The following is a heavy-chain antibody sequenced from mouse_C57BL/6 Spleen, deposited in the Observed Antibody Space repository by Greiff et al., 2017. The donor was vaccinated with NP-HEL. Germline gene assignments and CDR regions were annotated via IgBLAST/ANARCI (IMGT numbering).Heavy chain of an antibody. Sequence: VQLKESGPGLVKPSQSLSLTCSVTGYSITSGYYWNWIRQFPGNKLEWMGYISYDGSNNYNPSLKNRISITRDTSKNQFFLKLNSVTTEDTATYYCAREGTTVGMKGWGQGTSVTVSS. CDR3: AREGTTVGMKG. J-gene: IGHJ4*01. CDR2: ISYDGSN. V-gene: IGHV3-6*01. CDR1: GYSITSGYY. D-gene: IGHD1-1*01.